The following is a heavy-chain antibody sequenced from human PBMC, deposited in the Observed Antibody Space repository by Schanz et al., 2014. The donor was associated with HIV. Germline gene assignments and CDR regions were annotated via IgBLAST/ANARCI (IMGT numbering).Heavy chain of an antibody. J-gene: IGHJ4*02. CDR3: AKDRYRSEYYFDY. CDR1: GFTFSSYD. Sequence: QVQLVESGGGVVRPGKSLSLSCEASGFTFSSYDMHWVRQAPGKGLEWVAVISYDGSNKYYADSVKGRFTISRDNSKNTLYLQMNSLRAEDTAVYYCAKDRYRSEYYFDYWGQGTLVTVSS. CDR2: ISYDGSNK. D-gene: IGHD6-25*01. V-gene: IGHV3-30*18.